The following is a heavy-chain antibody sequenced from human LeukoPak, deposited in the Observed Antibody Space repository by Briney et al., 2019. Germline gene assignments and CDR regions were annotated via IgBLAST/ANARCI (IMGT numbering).Heavy chain of an antibody. CDR2: INQDGSEK. V-gene: IGHV3-7*01. CDR3: ARERQNKDFWSGGDY. J-gene: IGHJ4*02. Sequence: GGSLRLSCAASGFTFSSYWMNWVRLAPGKGLEWVANINQDGSEKYYVDSVKGRFTISRDNAKNSLYLQVNTLRPEDTAVYYCARERQNKDFWSGGDYWGQGTLVTVSS. CDR1: GFTFSSYW. D-gene: IGHD3-3*01.